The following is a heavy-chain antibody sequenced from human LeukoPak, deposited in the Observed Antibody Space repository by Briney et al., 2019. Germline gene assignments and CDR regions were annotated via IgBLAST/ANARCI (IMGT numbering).Heavy chain of an antibody. Sequence: PGGSLRLSCAASGFTFSDYYMSWIRQAPGKGLEWVSYISSRGSTIYYADSVKGRFTISRDNAKNSLYLQMNSLRAEDTAVYYCAISDYYGSGSYGQNDYWGQGTLVTVSS. CDR3: AISDYYGSGSYGQNDY. J-gene: IGHJ4*02. CDR2: ISSRGSTI. D-gene: IGHD3-10*01. CDR1: GFTFSDYY. V-gene: IGHV3-11*01.